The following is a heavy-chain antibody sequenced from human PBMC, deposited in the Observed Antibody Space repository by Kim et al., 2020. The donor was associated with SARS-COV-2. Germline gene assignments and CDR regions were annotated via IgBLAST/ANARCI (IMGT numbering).Heavy chain of an antibody. D-gene: IGHD3-10*01. V-gene: IGHV1-69*01. J-gene: IGHJ4*02. CDR3: ARDTMTGSGSYKY. Sequence: KYAPRFQDRVTITADESTKTAYMGLRSLRSEDTAVYFCARDTMTGSGSYKYWGQGTLVTVSS.